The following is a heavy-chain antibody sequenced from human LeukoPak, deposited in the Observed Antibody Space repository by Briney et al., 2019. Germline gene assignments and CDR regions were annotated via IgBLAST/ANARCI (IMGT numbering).Heavy chain of an antibody. CDR3: ARDAYGQWLPPYYYMDV. V-gene: IGHV4-39*07. CDR1: GGSISSSRYY. D-gene: IGHD6-19*01. Sequence: SETLSLTCTVSGGSISSSRYYWGWIRQPPGKGLEWIGSIYYNGSTYYNPSLKGRVTISVDTSKNQFSLKLSSVTAADTAVYYCARDAYGQWLPPYYYMDVWGKGTTVTVSS. CDR2: IYYNGST. J-gene: IGHJ6*03.